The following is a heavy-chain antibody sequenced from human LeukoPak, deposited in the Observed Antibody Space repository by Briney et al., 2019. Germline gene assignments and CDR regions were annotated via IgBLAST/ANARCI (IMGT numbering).Heavy chain of an antibody. CDR3: AGYSTSSAFDI. CDR1: GYSFTSYW. CDR2: IYPGDSES. Sequence: GESLKISCKGSGYSFTSYWIGWVRQMPGKGLEWMGIIYPGDSESRYSPSFQGQVTISADKSISTAYLQWRSLKASDTAVYYCAGYSTSSAFDIWGQGTMVTVS. D-gene: IGHD6-6*01. J-gene: IGHJ3*02. V-gene: IGHV5-51*01.